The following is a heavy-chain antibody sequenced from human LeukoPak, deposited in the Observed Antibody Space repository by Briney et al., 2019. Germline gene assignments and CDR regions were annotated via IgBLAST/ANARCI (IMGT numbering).Heavy chain of an antibody. Sequence: ASVKVSCKASGYTFTSYDINWVRQATGQGLEWMGWINPNSGGTNYAQKFQGRATMTRDTSISTAYMELTRLRSDDTAVYCCARDEQQLEHIAYWGQGTLVTVSS. CDR1: GYTFTSYD. CDR2: INPNSGGT. CDR3: ARDEQQLEHIAY. J-gene: IGHJ4*02. V-gene: IGHV1-2*02. D-gene: IGHD6-13*01.